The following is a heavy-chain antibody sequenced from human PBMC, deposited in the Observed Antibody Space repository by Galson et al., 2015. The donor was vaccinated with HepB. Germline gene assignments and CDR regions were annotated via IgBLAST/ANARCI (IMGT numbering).Heavy chain of an antibody. CDR3: TRDGSLQEGIVVVVAANDAFDI. CDR2: IRSKAYGGTT. CDR1: GFTFGDYA. V-gene: IGHV3-49*03. Sequence: SLRLSCAASGFTFGDYAMSWFRQAPGKGLEWVGFIRSKAYGGTTEYAASVKGRFTISRDDSKSIAYLQMNSLKTEDTAVYYCTRDGSLQEGIVVVVAANDAFDIWGQGTMVTVSS. J-gene: IGHJ3*02. D-gene: IGHD2-15*01.